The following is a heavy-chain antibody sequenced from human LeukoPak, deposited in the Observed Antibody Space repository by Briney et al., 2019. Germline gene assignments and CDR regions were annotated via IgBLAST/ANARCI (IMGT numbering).Heavy chain of an antibody. J-gene: IGHJ5*02. CDR1: GFTFTNSA. V-gene: IGHV1-58*02. D-gene: IGHD1-26*01. CDR2: IVVGSGNT. CDR3: ARDNSVGDNAWWFDP. Sequence: SVKVSCKTSGFTFTNSAMQWVRQARGQRLEWIGWIVVGSGNTNYAQKFQERVTITRDMSTSTAYMELSSLRSEDTAIYYCARDNSVGDNAWWFDPWGQGTLVTVSS.